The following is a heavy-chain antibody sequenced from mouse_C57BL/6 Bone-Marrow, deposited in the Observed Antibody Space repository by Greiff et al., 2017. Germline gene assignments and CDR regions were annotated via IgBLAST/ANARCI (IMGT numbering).Heavy chain of an antibody. D-gene: IGHD2-4*01. CDR2: IDPEDGDT. Sequence: VQLQQSGAELVRPGASVKLSCTASGFNIKDYYMHWVKQRPEKGLEWIGRIDPEDGDTEYAPKFQGKATMTADTSSNTAYLQLRSLTSEDTAVYYSTPINYDYDDGTWFSYWGKGTLVTASA. J-gene: IGHJ3*01. V-gene: IGHV14-1*01. CDR3: TPINYDYDDGTWFSY. CDR1: GFNIKDYY.